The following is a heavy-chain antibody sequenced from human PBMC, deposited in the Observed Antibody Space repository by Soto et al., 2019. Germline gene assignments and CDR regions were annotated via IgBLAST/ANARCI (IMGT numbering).Heavy chain of an antibody. Sequence: KPSETLSLTCTVSGGSISSGDYYWSWIRQPPGKGLEWIGYIYYSGSTYYNPSLKSRVTISVDTSKNQFSLKLSSVTAAGTAVYYCARASQVGATAFDYWGQGTLVTVSS. V-gene: IGHV4-30-4*01. CDR1: GGSISSGDYY. D-gene: IGHD1-26*01. J-gene: IGHJ4*02. CDR3: ARASQVGATAFDY. CDR2: IYYSGST.